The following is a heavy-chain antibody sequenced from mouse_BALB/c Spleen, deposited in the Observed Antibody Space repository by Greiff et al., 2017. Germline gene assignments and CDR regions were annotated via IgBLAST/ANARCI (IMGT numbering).Heavy chain of an antibody. CDR2: ILGDGST. V-gene: IGHV2-6-7*01. D-gene: IGHD1-2*01. Sequence: VQLQQSGPGLVAPSQSLSITCTASGFSLTGYGVNWVRQPPGKGLEWLGMILGDGSTDYNSALKSRLSTSKDNSKSQVFLKMTSQQTYDTARYYCASTQLLRQFAYWGQGTLVTVSA. CDR1: GFSLTGYG. J-gene: IGHJ3*01. CDR3: ASTQLLRQFAY.